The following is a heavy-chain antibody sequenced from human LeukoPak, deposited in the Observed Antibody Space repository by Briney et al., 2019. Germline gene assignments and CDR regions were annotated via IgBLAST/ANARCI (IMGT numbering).Heavy chain of an antibody. J-gene: IGHJ4*02. CDR1: GYTFTSYG. V-gene: IGHV1-18*01. CDR2: ISAYNGNT. Sequence: APVKVSCKASGYTFTSYGISWVRQAPGQGLEWMGWISAYNGNTNYAQKLQGRVTMTTDTSTSTAYMELRSLRSDDTAVYYCARAPPGYCSSTSCSYYFDYWGQGTLVTVSS. CDR3: ARAPPGYCSSTSCSYYFDY. D-gene: IGHD2-2*01.